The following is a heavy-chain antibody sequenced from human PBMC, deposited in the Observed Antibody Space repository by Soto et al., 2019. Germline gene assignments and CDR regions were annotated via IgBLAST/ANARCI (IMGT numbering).Heavy chain of an antibody. CDR2: ISSSSSYI. CDR1: GFTFSSYS. D-gene: IGHD3-22*01. CDR3: ARVVTRGGWLLLGEYYLYY. J-gene: IGHJ4*02. Sequence: GGSLRLSCAASGFTFSSYSMDWVRQTPGKGLEWVSSISSSSSYIYYADSVKGRFTISRDNAKDSLYLQMNSLRAEDTAVYYGARVVTRGGWLLLGEYYLYYRGQRTLVTVSS. V-gene: IGHV3-21*01.